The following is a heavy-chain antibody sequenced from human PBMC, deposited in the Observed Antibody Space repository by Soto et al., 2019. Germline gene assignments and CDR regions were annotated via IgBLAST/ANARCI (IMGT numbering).Heavy chain of an antibody. J-gene: IGHJ6*02. Sequence: QVQLQQWGAGLLKPSETLSLTWAVYGGSFSGYYWSWIRQPPGKGLEWIGEINHSGSTNYNPSLKSRVTISVDTSKNQFSLKLSSVTAADTAVYYCARSSGPARLYGMDVWGQGTTVTVSS. CDR2: INHSGST. V-gene: IGHV4-34*01. CDR3: ARSSGPARLYGMDV. D-gene: IGHD2-2*01. CDR1: GGSFSGYY.